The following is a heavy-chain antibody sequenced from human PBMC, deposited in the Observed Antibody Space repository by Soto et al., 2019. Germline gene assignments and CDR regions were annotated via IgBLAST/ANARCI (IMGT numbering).Heavy chain of an antibody. J-gene: IGHJ6*02. CDR2: NYSGGST. CDR3: ARDRIPTGMDV. V-gene: IGHV3-66*01. CDR1: GFTVSSNY. Sequence: EVQLVESGGGLVQPGGSLRLSCAASGFTVSSNYMSWVRQAPGKGLEWVSVNYSGGSTYYADSVKGRFTISRDNSKNTLYLQMNSLRVEDTAVYYCARDRIPTGMDVWGQGTTVTVSS.